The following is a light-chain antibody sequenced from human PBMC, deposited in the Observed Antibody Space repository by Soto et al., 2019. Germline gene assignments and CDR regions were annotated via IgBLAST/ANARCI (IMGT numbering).Light chain of an antibody. CDR2: NNN. Sequence: QPVLTQPPSASGTPGQKVTISCSGSSSNIGPNAVNWYQQLPETAPKLLLYNNNQRPSGVSDRFSGSKSGTSASLAISGLQSDDEADYHCAAWDDSLNGLVFGTGTKLTVL. CDR1: SSNIGPNA. J-gene: IGLJ1*01. V-gene: IGLV1-44*01. CDR3: AAWDDSLNGLV.